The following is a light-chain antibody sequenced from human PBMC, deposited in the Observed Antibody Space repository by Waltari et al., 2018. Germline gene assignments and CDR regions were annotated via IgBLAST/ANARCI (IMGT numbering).Light chain of an antibody. CDR1: QAIGNS. Sequence: DIQLTQSPSSLSASLGDRVTISCRATQAIGNSLVWYQQRPGEVPGLRIFGASTLQSGVSSRFSGSGSGTDFTLTISSLQPEDVGTYFCQNYGSDPVYTFGQGTRL. CDR3: QNYGSDPVYT. J-gene: IGKJ2*01. V-gene: IGKV1-27*01. CDR2: GAS.